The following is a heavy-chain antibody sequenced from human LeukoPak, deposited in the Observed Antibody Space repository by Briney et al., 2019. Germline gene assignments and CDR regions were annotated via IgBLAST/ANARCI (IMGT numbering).Heavy chain of an antibody. CDR3: AKELSAVTTEFDY. CDR2: ISYDGSNK. V-gene: IGHV3-30*18. CDR1: GFTFSSYG. Sequence: PGGSPRLSCAASGFTFSSYGMHWVRQAPGKGLEWVAVISYDGSNKYYADSVKGRFTISRDNSKNTLYLQMNSLRAEDTAVYYCAKELSAVTTEFDYWGQGTLVTVSS. J-gene: IGHJ4*02. D-gene: IGHD4-11*01.